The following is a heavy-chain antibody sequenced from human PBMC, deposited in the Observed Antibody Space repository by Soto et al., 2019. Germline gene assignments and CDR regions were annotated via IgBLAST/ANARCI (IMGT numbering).Heavy chain of an antibody. V-gene: IGHV1-2*02. CDR1: GYTFTGYY. J-gene: IGHJ4*02. Sequence: QVQLVQSGAEVKESGASVKVSCKASGYTFTGYYIHWVRQAPGQGLEWVGEISHKSGGTRYAQKFQGRVTMTKDTSITTVYMELSNLSPDDTSVYYCGRGRSGELVVFYWGQGTLVTVHS. CDR3: GRGRSGELVVFY. CDR2: ISHKSGGT. D-gene: IGHD1-7*01.